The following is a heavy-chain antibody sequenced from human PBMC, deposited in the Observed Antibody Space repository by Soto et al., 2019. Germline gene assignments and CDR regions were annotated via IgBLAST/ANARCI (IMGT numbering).Heavy chain of an antibody. V-gene: IGHV2-5*02. CDR2: IYWDDSK. CDR3: VHNLMTGYYIFDY. CDR1: GFSLGTSGVS. D-gene: IGHD3-9*01. Sequence: QITLKESGPTLVKPTQTLTLTCTFSGFSLGTSGVSVGWVRQPPGKALEWLALIYWDDSKPYTPSLKSRLTITKDTSKNRVVLTMTYMDPVDTATYFCVHNLMTGYYIFDYWGQGTLVTVSS. J-gene: IGHJ4*02.